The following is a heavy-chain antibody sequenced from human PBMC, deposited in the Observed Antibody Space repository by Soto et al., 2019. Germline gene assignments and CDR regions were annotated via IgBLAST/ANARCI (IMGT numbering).Heavy chain of an antibody. CDR1: GGSFSGYY. V-gene: IGHV4-34*01. J-gene: IGHJ6*03. Sequence: PSETLSLTCAVYGGSFSGYYWSWIRQPPGKGLEWIGEINHSGSTNYNPSLKSRVTISVDTSKNQFSLKLSSVTAADTAVYYCARVLRYCSGGSCYSGGLYYYYYMDVWGKGTTVTVSS. D-gene: IGHD2-15*01. CDR2: INHSGST. CDR3: ARVLRYCSGGSCYSGGLYYYYYMDV.